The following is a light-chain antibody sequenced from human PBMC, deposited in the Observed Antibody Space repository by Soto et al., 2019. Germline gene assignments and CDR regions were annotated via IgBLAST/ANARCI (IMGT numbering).Light chain of an antibody. V-gene: IGLV2-14*01. J-gene: IGLJ1*01. Sequence: QSALTQPASVSGSPGQSITISCTGTCSDVGGYNYVSWYQQHPGKVPKLMIYDVSNRPSGVSNRFSGSKSGNTASLTISGLQAEDEADYYCSSYTSSSTLYVFGTGTKLTVL. CDR2: DVS. CDR1: CSDVGGYNY. CDR3: SSYTSSSTLYV.